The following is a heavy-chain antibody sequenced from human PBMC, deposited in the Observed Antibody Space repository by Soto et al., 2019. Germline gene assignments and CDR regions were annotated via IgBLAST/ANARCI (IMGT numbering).Heavy chain of an antibody. J-gene: IGHJ5*02. Sequence: GGSLRLSCAASGFTFSNYGMHWVRQAPGRGLMWVSRIKTDGSSTSYADSVKGRFTISRDNTKNMVYLQMNSLRVEDTAVYYCAPEGKLGSWGQGALVTVSS. CDR1: GFTFSNYG. V-gene: IGHV3-74*01. CDR2: IKTDGSST. D-gene: IGHD1-7*01. CDR3: APEGKLGS.